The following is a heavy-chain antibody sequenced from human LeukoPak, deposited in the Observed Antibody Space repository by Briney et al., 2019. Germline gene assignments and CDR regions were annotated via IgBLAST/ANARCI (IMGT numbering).Heavy chain of an antibody. CDR1: GYTFTSYD. CDR2: MNPNSGNT. CDR3: ARRRFGELSYWFDP. V-gene: IGHV1-8*01. D-gene: IGHD3-10*01. Sequence: APVKVSCKAPGYTFTSYDINWVRQATGQGLEWMGWMNPNSGNTGYAQKFQGRVTMTRNTSISTAYMELSSLRSEDTAVYYCARRRFGELSYWFDPWGQGTLVTVSS. J-gene: IGHJ5*02.